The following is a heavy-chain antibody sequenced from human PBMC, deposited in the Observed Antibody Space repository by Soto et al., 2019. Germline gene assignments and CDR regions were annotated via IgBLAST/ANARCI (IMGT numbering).Heavy chain of an antibody. CDR2: ISGSGGST. CDR1: GFTFSSYA. V-gene: IGHV3-23*01. D-gene: IGHD2-15*01. Sequence: GESLKISCAASGFTFSSYAMSWVRQAPGKGLEWVSAISGSGGSTYYADSVKGRFTISRDNSKNTLYLQMNSLRAEDTAVYYCAKRGVVAAIPTPKYYYYMDVWGKGTTVTVSS. CDR3: AKRGVVAAIPTPKYYYYMDV. J-gene: IGHJ6*03.